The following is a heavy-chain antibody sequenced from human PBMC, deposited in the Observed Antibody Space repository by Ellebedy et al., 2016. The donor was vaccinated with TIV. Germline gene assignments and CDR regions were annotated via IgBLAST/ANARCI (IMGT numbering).Heavy chain of an antibody. CDR2: IIPIFGTP. J-gene: IGHJ4*02. V-gene: IGHV1-69*06. CDR3: ARGTYSSSWYGMDF. Sequence: AASVKVSCKASGGTFSSYSMIWVRQAPGQGLEWMGGIIPIFGTPDYAQRFQVRVTITADTSTSTAYMELSSLRSEDTAVYYCARGTYSSSWYGMDFWGQGTPVTVSS. CDR1: GGTFSSYS. D-gene: IGHD6-13*01.